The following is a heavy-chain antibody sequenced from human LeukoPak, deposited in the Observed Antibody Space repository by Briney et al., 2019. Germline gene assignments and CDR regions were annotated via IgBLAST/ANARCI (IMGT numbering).Heavy chain of an antibody. CDR3: ARDPKPYSSGWYVWTRANNWFDP. Sequence: ASVKVSCKASGYTFTSYYMHWVRQAPGQGLEWMGIITTSGGSTSYAQKFQGRVTMTRDMSTSTVYMELSSLRSEDTAVYYCARDPKPYSSGWYVWTRANNWFDPWGQGTLVTVSS. D-gene: IGHD6-19*01. CDR1: GYTFTSYY. CDR2: ITTSGGST. J-gene: IGHJ5*02. V-gene: IGHV1-46*01.